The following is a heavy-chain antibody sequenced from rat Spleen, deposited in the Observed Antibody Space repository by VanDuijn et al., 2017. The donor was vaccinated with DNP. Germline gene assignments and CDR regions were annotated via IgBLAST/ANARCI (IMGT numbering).Heavy chain of an antibody. CDR3: ERHEGDYGGFDY. CDR1: GFTFSDYY. D-gene: IGHD1-11*01. Sequence: EVQLVESGGGLVQPGRSLKLSCAASGFTFSDYYMAWVRQAPKKGLECVASISYEGSSTYYGDSVKGRFTISRDNAKSTLYLQMNSLRSEETATYYCERHEGDYGGFDYWGQGVMVTVSS. V-gene: IGHV5-22*01. J-gene: IGHJ2*01. CDR2: ISYEGSST.